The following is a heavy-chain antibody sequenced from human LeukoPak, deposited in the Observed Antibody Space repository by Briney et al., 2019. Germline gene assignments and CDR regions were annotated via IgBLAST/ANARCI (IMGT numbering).Heavy chain of an antibody. CDR1: GYTFTSYG. J-gene: IGHJ6*02. D-gene: IGHD6-13*01. CDR2: ISAYNGNT. V-gene: IGHV1-18*01. CDR3: ARVYSSSWLYYYGMDV. Sequence: GASVKVSCKASGYTFTSYGISWVRQAPGQGLGWMGWISAYNGNTNYAQKLQGRVTMTTDTSTSTAYMELRSLRSDDTAVYYCARVYSSSWLYYYGMDVWGQGTTVTVSS.